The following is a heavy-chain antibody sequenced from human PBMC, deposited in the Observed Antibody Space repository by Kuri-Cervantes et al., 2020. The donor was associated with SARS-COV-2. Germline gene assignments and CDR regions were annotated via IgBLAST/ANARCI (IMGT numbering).Heavy chain of an antibody. Sequence: GESLKISCKGSGYSFTSYWIGWVRQMPGKGLEWMGLIYPGDSDTRYSPSFQGQVTISADKSISTAYLQWSSLEAADNAMYYCARRPISSSYGIDYWGQGTLVTVSS. CDR3: ARRPISSSYGIDY. D-gene: IGHD6-6*01. CDR1: GYSFTSYW. CDR2: IYPGDSDT. J-gene: IGHJ4*02. V-gene: IGHV5-51*01.